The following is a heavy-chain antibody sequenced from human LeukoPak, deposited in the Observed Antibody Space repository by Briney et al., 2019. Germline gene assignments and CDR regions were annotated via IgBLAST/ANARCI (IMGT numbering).Heavy chain of an antibody. J-gene: IGHJ4*02. D-gene: IGHD1-26*01. Sequence: SETLSLTCTVSGGSISSYYWSWIRQPPGKGLEWIGYIYYSGSTNYNPSLKSRVTISVDTSKNQFSLKLSSVTAADTAVYYCARQSGEWELDSWGQGTLVTVSS. CDR3: ARQSGEWELDS. CDR1: GGSISSYY. V-gene: IGHV4-59*08. CDR2: IYYSGST.